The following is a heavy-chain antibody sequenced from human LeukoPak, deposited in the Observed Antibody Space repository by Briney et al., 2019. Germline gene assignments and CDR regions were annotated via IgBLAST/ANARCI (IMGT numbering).Heavy chain of an antibody. CDR2: INSDGSST. CDR1: GFTFSSYW. D-gene: IGHD5-18*01. CDR3: ARSSRIQLWPEDY. J-gene: IGHJ4*02. V-gene: IGHV3-74*01. Sequence: GGSLRLSCAASGFTFSSYWMHWVRQAPGKGLVWVSRINSDGSSTRSADSVKGRFTISRDNAKNTLYLQMNSLRAEDTAVYYCARSSRIQLWPEDYWGQGTLVTVSS.